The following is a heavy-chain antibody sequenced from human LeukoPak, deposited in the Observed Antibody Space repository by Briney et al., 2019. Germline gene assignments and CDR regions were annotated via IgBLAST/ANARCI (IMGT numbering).Heavy chain of an antibody. D-gene: IGHD1-26*01. CDR3: ARDSGIVGATRIFDY. CDR2: INPSGGST. Sequence: ASVKVSCKASGYTLTSYYMHWVRQAPGQGLEWMGIINPSGGSTSYAQKFQGRVTMTRDTSTSTVYMELSSLRSEDTAVCYCARDSGIVGATRIFDYWGQGTLVTVSS. J-gene: IGHJ4*02. CDR1: GYTLTSYY. V-gene: IGHV1-46*01.